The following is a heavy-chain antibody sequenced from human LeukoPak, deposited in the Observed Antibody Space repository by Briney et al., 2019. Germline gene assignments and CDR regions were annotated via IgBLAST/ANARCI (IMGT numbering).Heavy chain of an antibody. CDR1: GGAIRSISYY. V-gene: IGHV4-39*07. Sequence: PSETLSLTCTVSGGAIRSISYYWDWIRQPPGEGLQWIGSIYDGGSTYYNPSIKRRVTIAVCTSKNLFSLKLSSVTAADTVVYYCATGYGDYFDYWGQGTLVTVSS. J-gene: IGHJ4*02. CDR2: IYDGGST. CDR3: ATGYGDYFDY. D-gene: IGHD4-17*01.